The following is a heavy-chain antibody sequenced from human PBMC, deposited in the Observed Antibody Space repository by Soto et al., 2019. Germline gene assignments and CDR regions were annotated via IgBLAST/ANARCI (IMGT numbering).Heavy chain of an antibody. Sequence: EVQLLESGGNLVQPGGSLRLSCIASGFTFKKYDMSWVRQTPGKGLEWVSLINTNGDDTYYADSVKGRFTISRDNSKNPLYLQMNSLRVEDAAIYYCAKGGWLDNWGQGTLVTVSS. D-gene: IGHD2-15*01. V-gene: IGHV3-23*01. J-gene: IGHJ4*02. CDR2: INTNGDDT. CDR3: AKGGWLDN. CDR1: GFTFKKYD.